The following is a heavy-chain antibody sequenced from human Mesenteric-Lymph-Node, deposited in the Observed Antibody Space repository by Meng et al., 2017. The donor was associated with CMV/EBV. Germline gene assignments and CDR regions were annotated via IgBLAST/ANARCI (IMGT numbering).Heavy chain of an antibody. J-gene: IGHJ4*02. CDR1: GGSISSSSYY. CDR2: IYYSGST. V-gene: IGHV4-39*07. D-gene: IGHD2-15*01. Sequence: SETLSLTCTVSGGSISSSSYYWGWIRQPPGTGLEWIGSIYYSGSTYYNPSLKSRVTISVDTSKNQFSLKLSSVTAADTAVYFCARVRMLGRSVAGYGTAFDYWGPGTLVTVSS. CDR3: ARVRMLGRSVAGYGTAFDY.